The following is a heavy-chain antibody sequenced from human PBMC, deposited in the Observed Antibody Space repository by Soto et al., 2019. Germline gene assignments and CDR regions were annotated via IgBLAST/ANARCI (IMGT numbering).Heavy chain of an antibody. V-gene: IGHV2-26*01. D-gene: IGHD6-13*01. Sequence: QVTLKESGPVVVKPTETLTLACTVSGFSLSNARMGVSWIRQPPGKALEWLAHIFSNDEKSYSTSLKSRLTISKDTTKRQVVLTMTNMDPVDTATYYCARTQPGAAGTHFDFWGQGTLVTVSS. J-gene: IGHJ4*02. CDR3: ARTQPGAAGTHFDF. CDR1: GFSLSNARMG. CDR2: IFSNDEK.